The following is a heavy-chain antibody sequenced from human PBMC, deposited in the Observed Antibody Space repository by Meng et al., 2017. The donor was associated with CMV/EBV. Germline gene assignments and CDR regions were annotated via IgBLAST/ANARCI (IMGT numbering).Heavy chain of an antibody. CDR1: GFHVSSNY. CDR3: ASMGISGSFNWFDP. D-gene: IGHD1-26*01. CDR2: IYSGGST. Sequence: CAASGFHVSSNYMGWVRQAPGKGLEWVSVIYSGGSTYYADSVKGRFTISRDNSKNTLYLQMNSLRAEDTAVYYCASMGISGSFNWFDPWGQGTLVTVSS. J-gene: IGHJ5*02. V-gene: IGHV3-66*02.